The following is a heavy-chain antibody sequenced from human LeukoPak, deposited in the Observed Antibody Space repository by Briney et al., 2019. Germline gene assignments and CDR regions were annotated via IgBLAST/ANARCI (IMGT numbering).Heavy chain of an antibody. CDR2: ISTSSGSI. CDR1: GFTFSTYS. D-gene: IGHD1-14*01. V-gene: IGHV3-21*01. J-gene: IGHJ6*02. Sequence: GGSLRPSCAASGFTFSTYSMNWVRQAPGKGLEWVSSISTSSGSIYYADSVKGRFTISRDNAKNSLYLQMNSLRAEDTAVYYCARDEVSADYYGMDVWGQGTTVTVSS. CDR3: ARDEVSADYYGMDV.